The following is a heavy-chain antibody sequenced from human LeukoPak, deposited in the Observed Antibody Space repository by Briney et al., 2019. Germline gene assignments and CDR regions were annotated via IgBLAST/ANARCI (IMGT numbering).Heavy chain of an antibody. CDR2: INAGNGNT. CDR3: ARSYCSSTSCYLYFQH. V-gene: IGHV1-3*01. CDR1: GYTFTSYA. D-gene: IGHD2-2*01. Sequence: ASVKVSCTASGYTFTSYAMHWVRQAPGQRLEWMGWINAGNGNTKYSQKFQGRVTITRGTSASTAYMELSSLRSEDTAVYYCARSYCSSTSCYLYFQHWGQGTLVTVSS. J-gene: IGHJ1*01.